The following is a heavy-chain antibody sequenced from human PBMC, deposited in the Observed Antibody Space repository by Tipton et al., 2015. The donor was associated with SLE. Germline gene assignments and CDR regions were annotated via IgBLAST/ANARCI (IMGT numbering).Heavy chain of an antibody. J-gene: IGHJ4*02. Sequence: GLVKPSETLSLTCSVSGYSISSGYLWGWIRQPPGKGLEWIGSIYHNGNTYYNPSLKSRVTISVDTSKNQFSPKLSSVTAADTAVYYCARATNAEGVFDYWGQGTLVTVSS. V-gene: IGHV4-38-2*02. CDR1: GYSISSGYL. CDR3: ARATNAEGVFDY. D-gene: IGHD2-2*01. CDR2: IYHNGNT.